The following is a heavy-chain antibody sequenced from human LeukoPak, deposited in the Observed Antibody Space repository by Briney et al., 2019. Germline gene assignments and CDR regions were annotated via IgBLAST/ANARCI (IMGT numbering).Heavy chain of an antibody. Sequence: SVKVSCKASGYTFTSYGISWVRQAPGQGLEWMGRIIPILGIANYAQKFQGRVTITADKSTSTAYMELSSLRSEDTAVYYCARDGNDDSSWGQGTLVTVSS. CDR1: GYTFTSYG. CDR3: ARDGNDDSS. V-gene: IGHV1-69*04. J-gene: IGHJ4*02. D-gene: IGHD3-22*01. CDR2: IIPILGIA.